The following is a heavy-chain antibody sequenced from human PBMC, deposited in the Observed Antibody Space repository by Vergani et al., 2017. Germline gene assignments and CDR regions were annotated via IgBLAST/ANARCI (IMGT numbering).Heavy chain of an antibody. D-gene: IGHD2-2*01. CDR3: ARDRSHGSSTSCLYYYGMDV. V-gene: IGHV3-7*03. J-gene: IGHJ6*02. CDR1: GFTFSSYW. CDR2: IKQDGSEK. Sequence: EVQLVESGGGLVQPGGSLRLSCAASGFTFSSYWMSWVRQAPGKGLEWVANIKQDGSEKYYVDSVKGRFTISRDNAKNSLYLQMNSLRAEDTAVYYCARDRSHGSSTSCLYYYGMDVWGQGTTVTVSS.